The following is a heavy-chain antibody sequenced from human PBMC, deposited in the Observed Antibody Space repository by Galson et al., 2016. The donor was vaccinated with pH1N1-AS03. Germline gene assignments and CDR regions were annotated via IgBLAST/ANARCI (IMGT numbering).Heavy chain of an antibody. CDR2: INGRXSSI. J-gene: IGHJ5*02. D-gene: IGHD1-1*01. Sequence: SLRLSCAASGFNFASYSMNWVRQAPGKGLEWVSYINGRXSSILHGDSVKGRFTISRDNAKNSLYLQMIALRDDDTAVYYCTRLTGSGPWGQGTRVTVSS. CDR1: GFNFASYS. CDR3: TRLTGSGP. V-gene: IGHV3-48*02.